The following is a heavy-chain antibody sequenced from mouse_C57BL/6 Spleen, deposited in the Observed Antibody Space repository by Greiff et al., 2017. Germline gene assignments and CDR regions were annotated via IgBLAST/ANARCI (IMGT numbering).Heavy chain of an antibody. CDR3: ARSDGSRHLYYAMDY. CDR1: GYTFTSYW. D-gene: IGHD1-1*01. Sequence: QVQLQQSGAELVMPGASVTLSCKASGYTFTSYWMHWVKQRPGQGLEWIGEIDPSDSYTNYNQKFKGKYTLTVDKSSSTADMQLSSLTSEDSAVYYCARSDGSRHLYYAMDYWGQGTSVTVSS. V-gene: IGHV1-69*01. CDR2: IDPSDSYT. J-gene: IGHJ4*01.